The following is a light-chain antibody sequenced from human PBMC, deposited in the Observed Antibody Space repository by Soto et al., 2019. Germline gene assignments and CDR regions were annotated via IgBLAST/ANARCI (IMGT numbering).Light chain of an antibody. J-gene: IGKJ4*01. CDR2: DAS. Sequence: DIQMTQSPSTLSASVGDRVTITCRASQSISSWLAWYQQKPGTAPKLLIYDASNLESGVPSRFSGSGSGTEFTLTISSLQSEDVGVYYCQQYDNWPPKTFGGGTKVDIK. CDR1: QSISSW. CDR3: QQYDNWPPKT. V-gene: IGKV1-5*01.